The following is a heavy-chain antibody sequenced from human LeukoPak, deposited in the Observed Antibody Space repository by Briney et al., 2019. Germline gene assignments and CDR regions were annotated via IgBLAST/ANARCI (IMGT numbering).Heavy chain of an antibody. CDR1: GFSLSTSGMC. Sequence: SGPTLVNPTQTLTLTCTFSGFSLSTSGMCVSWIRQPPGKALEWLARIDWDDDKYYSTSLKTRLTISKDTSKNQAVLTMTNMDPVDTATYYCARIHSSGWYPDYWGQGTLVTVSS. V-gene: IGHV2-70*11. CDR2: IDWDDDK. CDR3: ARIHSSGWYPDY. J-gene: IGHJ4*02. D-gene: IGHD6-19*01.